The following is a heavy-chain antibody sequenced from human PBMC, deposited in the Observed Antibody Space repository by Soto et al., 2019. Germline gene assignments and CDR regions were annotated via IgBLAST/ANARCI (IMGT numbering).Heavy chain of an antibody. D-gene: IGHD5-12*01. V-gene: IGHV4-31*02. CDR3: ARGYSGYDSRVYFDY. J-gene: IGHJ4*02. Sequence: PSETLSLTCTVSGGSISSGGYYWSWIRQHPGKGLEWIGYIYYSGSTYYNPSLKSRVTISVDTSKNQFSLKLSSVTAADTAVYYCARGYSGYDSRVYFDYWGQGTLVTVSS. CDR2: IYYSGST. CDR1: GGSISSGGYY.